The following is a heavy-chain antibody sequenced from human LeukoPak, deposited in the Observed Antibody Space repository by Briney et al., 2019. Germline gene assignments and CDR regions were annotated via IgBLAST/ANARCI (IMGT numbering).Heavy chain of an antibody. Sequence: GGSLRLSCAAAGFSFSTYSMNWVRQTPGKGLEWVSSISRTSSYIYYADSVKGRFTLSRDNGKNSLYLQMNSLRAEDTAVYYCARDLVQLWSKDYWGQGTLVTVSS. J-gene: IGHJ4*02. D-gene: IGHD5-18*01. CDR3: ARDLVQLWSKDY. V-gene: IGHV3-21*01. CDR1: GFSFSTYS. CDR2: ISRTSSYI.